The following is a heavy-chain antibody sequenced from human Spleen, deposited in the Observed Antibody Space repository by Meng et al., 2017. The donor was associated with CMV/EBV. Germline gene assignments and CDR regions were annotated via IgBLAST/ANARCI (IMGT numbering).Heavy chain of an antibody. CDR1: GFSVSYNQ. CDR3: TRDIYDRSGYYYWDC. J-gene: IGHJ4*02. CDR2: ITSNGDRA. V-gene: IGHV3-69-1*02. D-gene: IGHD3-22*01. Sequence: GESLKISCAASGFSVSYNQMSWVRQAPGQGLEWVSSITSNGDRAWYADSVKGRFTISRDNAKNSLYLQMNSLRAEDTAVYYCTRDIYDRSGYYYWDCWGQGTLVTVSS.